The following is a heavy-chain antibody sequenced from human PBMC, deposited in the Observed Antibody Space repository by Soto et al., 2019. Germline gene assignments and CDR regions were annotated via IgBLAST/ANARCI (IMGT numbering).Heavy chain of an antibody. CDR1: GFTFSSYS. V-gene: IGHV3-21*01. D-gene: IGHD3-22*01. CDR2: ISSSSSYI. CDR3: ARVLYDSSGYKATTPTDGFDY. Sequence: EVQLVESGGGLAKPGGSLRLSCAASGFTFSSYSMNWVRQAPGKGLEWVSSISSSSSYIYYADSVKGRFTISRDNAKNSLYLQMNSLRAEDTAVYYCARVLYDSSGYKATTPTDGFDYWGQGTLVTVSS. J-gene: IGHJ4*02.